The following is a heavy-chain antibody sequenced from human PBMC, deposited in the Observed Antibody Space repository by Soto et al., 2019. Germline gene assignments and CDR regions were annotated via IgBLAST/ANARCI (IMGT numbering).Heavy chain of an antibody. CDR2: MNPSGTNT. V-gene: IGHV1-8*01. D-gene: IGHD3-10*01. CDR1: GLTFPSDY. Sequence: GASGNVSCKASGLTFPSDYIIWVRQTSGQGLEWMGWMNPSGTNTGYTQKFQGRATFSWNTPTSTAYMELTSLRSEDTAVYYCARYRAIAPVAFDIWGQGTMVTVSS. J-gene: IGHJ3*02. CDR3: ARYRAIAPVAFDI.